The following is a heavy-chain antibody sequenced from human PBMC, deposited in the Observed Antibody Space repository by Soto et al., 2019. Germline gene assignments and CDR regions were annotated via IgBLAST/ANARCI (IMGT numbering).Heavy chain of an antibody. CDR1: GYSFTSYW. D-gene: IGHD4-17*01. Sequence: GESLKISCKGSGYSFTSYWIGWVRQMPGKGLEWMGIIYPGDSDTRYSPSFQGQVTLSADKSISTAYLQWSSLKASDTAMYYCARVTTVTTLYYYYGMHVWGQGTTVTVSS. CDR3: ARVTTVTTLYYYYGMHV. V-gene: IGHV5-51*01. J-gene: IGHJ6*02. CDR2: IYPGDSDT.